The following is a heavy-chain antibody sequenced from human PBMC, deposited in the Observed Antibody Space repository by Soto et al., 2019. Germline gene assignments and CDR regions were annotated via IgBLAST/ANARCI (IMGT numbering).Heavy chain of an antibody. CDR2: ISWNSAII. J-gene: IGHJ4*02. Sequence: EVQLVESGGDLVQPGKSLRLSCAASGFAFADFAMHWVRQAPGKGLEWISGISWNSAIIGYADSVKGRFTISRDNAKNSLYLQMTSLRAEDTALYYCAKDISCYDSSGYLDYWGQGVVVTVSA. V-gene: IGHV3-9*01. CDR3: AKDISCYDSSGYLDY. CDR1: GFAFADFA. D-gene: IGHD3-22*01.